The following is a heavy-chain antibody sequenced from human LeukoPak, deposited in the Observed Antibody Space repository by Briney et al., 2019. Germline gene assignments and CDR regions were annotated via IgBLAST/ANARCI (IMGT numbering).Heavy chain of an antibody. V-gene: IGHV4-39*01. J-gene: IGHJ4*02. CDR2: IYYSGST. CDR3: ARHENGSSAGGGVDY. D-gene: IGHD6-6*01. CDR1: GGSISSGGYY. Sequence: SETLSLTCTVSGGSISSGGYYWSWLRQPPGKGLEWIGSIYYSGSTYYNPSLKSRVTISVDTSKNQFSLKLSSVTAADTAVYYCARHENGSSAGGGVDYWGQGTLVTVSS.